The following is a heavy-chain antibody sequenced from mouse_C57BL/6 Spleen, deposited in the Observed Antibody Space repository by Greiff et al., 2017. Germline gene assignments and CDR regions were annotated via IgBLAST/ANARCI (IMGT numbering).Heavy chain of an antibody. D-gene: IGHD2-4*01. V-gene: IGHV5-16*01. CDR3: ARWGLRYYCDY. CDR1: GFTFSDYY. J-gene: IGHJ2*01. Sequence: EVKVVESEGGLVQPGSSMKLSCTASGFTFSDYYMAWVRQVPEKGLEWVANINYDGSSTYYLDSLKSRFIISRDNAKNILYLQMSSLKSEDTATYYCARWGLRYYCDYWGQGTTLTVSS. CDR2: INYDGSST.